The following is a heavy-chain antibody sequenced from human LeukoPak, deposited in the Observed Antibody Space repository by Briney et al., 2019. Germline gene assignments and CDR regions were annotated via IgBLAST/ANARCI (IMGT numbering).Heavy chain of an antibody. CDR3: ARVVDFWSGYYGYYFDY. D-gene: IGHD3-3*01. V-gene: IGHV3-23*01. J-gene: IGHJ4*02. CDR2: ISGRGGST. Sequence: GGSLRLSCAASGFTFSSYAMSWVRQAPGKGLEWVSAISGRGGSTYYADSVKGRFTISRDNSKNTLYLQMNSLRAEDTAVYYCARVVDFWSGYYGYYFDYWGQGTLVTVSS. CDR1: GFTFSSYA.